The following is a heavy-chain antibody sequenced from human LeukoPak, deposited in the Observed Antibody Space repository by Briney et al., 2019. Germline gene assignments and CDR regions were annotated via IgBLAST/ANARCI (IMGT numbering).Heavy chain of an antibody. Sequence: PGRSLRLSCAASGFTFSSYAMHWVRQAPGKGLEWVAVISYDGSNKYYADSVKGRFTISRDNSKNTLYPQMNSLRAEDTAVYYCARGGYNYYDSSGYHFYFDYWGQGTLVTVSS. D-gene: IGHD3-22*01. J-gene: IGHJ4*02. V-gene: IGHV3-30*01. CDR3: ARGGYNYYDSSGYHFYFDY. CDR2: ISYDGSNK. CDR1: GFTFSSYA.